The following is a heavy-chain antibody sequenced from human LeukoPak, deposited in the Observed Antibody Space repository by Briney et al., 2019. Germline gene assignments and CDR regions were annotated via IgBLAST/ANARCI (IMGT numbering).Heavy chain of an antibody. CDR2: TYYRSTWYS. CDR1: GDSVSSNSGA. V-gene: IGHV6-1*01. Sequence: SQTLSLTCAISGDSVSSNSGAWNWIRQSPSRGLEWLGKTYYRSTWYSSYAVSVKGRITINPDTSKNQFSLQLSSVTPDDTAVYYCARESTGFNYWGQGTLVTVSS. J-gene: IGHJ4*02. CDR3: ARESTGFNY. D-gene: IGHD2-8*02.